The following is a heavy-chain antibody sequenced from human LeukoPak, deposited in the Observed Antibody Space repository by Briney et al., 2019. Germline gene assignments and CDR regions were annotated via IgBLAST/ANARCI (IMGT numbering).Heavy chain of an antibody. J-gene: IGHJ4*02. V-gene: IGHV3-7*01. Sequence: GGSLRLSCAASGFTFRNYLMNWVRQAPGRGLEWVATIKRDGSEKYYVESVRGRFTISRDNAEHSVYLQMNSLRAEDTAAYYCARDKSESRGWDFDYWGQGSLVTVSS. D-gene: IGHD3-22*01. CDR2: IKRDGSEK. CDR3: ARDKSESRGWDFDY. CDR1: GFTFRNYL.